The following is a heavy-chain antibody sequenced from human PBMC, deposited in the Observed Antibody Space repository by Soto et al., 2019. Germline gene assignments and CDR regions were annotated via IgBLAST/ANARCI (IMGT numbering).Heavy chain of an antibody. D-gene: IGHD5-18*01. Sequence: GGSLRLSCAASGFTFYNAWMSWVRQAPGKGLEWLGRIKSNTDGGTTDYAEPVKDRFTISRDDSRNTVYLEMNRLKSEDTAVYYCTTGLATAVYYFDYWGRGTLVTVSS. CDR1: GFTFYNAW. V-gene: IGHV3-15*01. CDR2: IKSNTDGGTT. CDR3: TTGLATAVYYFDY. J-gene: IGHJ4*02.